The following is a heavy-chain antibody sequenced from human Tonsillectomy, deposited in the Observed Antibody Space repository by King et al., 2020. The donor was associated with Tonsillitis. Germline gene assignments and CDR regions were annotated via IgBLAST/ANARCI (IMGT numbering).Heavy chain of an antibody. CDR3: ASGPSPVGRETYTPNHDY. CDR2: IKQDGSDK. D-gene: IGHD1-14*01. CDR1: GFIFSNYW. Sequence: VQLVESGGGLVQPGGSLRLSCAASGFIFSNYWMTWVRQAPGKGLEWVANIKQDGSDKHYVDSVKGRFTISRDNAKNSLCLQMDSLRAEDTAVYYCASGPSPVGRETYTPNHDYWGRGTLVTVSS. V-gene: IGHV3-7*03. J-gene: IGHJ4*02.